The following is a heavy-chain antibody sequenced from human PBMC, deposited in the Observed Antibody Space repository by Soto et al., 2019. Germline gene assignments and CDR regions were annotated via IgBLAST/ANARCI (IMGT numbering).Heavy chain of an antibody. CDR2: ISSSSSYI. CDR1: GFTFSSYS. V-gene: IGHV3-21*01. D-gene: IGHD6-13*01. Sequence: GGSLRLSCAASGFTFSSYSMNWVRQAPGKGLEWVSSISSSSSYIYYADSVKGRFTISRDNAKNSLYLQMNSLRAEDTAMYYCARAYSSSWYYYYYMDVWGKGTTVTVSS. J-gene: IGHJ6*03. CDR3: ARAYSSSWYYYYYMDV.